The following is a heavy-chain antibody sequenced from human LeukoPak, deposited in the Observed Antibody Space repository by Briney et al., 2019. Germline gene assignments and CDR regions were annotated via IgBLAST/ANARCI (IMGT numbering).Heavy chain of an antibody. CDR1: GFTFTSNS. CDR2: TSDRGDYT. V-gene: IGHV3-23*01. J-gene: IGHJ4*02. CDR3: AKKAQENGNYPLDY. D-gene: IGHD1-7*01. Sequence: GGSLRLSCAASGFTFTSNSMSWVRQAPWKGLEWVSGTSDRGDYTYYADSVKGRFTISRDNSKNTLYLQMNSLKAEDTALYFCAKKAQENGNYPLDYWGQGTLVTVSS.